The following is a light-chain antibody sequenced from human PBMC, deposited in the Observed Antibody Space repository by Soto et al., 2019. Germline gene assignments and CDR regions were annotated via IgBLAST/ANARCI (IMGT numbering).Light chain of an antibody. Sequence: QSALTQPASVSGSPGQSITISCTGTSSDVGGYRYVSWYQQHPGRAPKLLIYEVTNRPSGVSNRFSGSKSGNTASLTISGLQADDEADYYCSSYTNSGTSRYVFGAGTKLTVL. V-gene: IGLV2-14*01. CDR3: SSYTNSGTSRYV. CDR2: EVT. CDR1: SSDVGGYRY. J-gene: IGLJ1*01.